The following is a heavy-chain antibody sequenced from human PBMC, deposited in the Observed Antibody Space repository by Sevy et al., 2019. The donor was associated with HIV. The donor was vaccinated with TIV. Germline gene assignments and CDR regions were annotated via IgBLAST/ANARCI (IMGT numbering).Heavy chain of an antibody. CDR3: AREGLRGYTGLIPGY. CDR2: INPSGGST. J-gene: IGHJ4*02. Sequence: ASVKVSCKASGYTFTDYYMHWVRQAPGQRLEWMGIINPSGGSTSYAQKFQGRVTMTRDTSTSTVYMELSSLRSEDTAVYYCAREGLRGYTGLIPGYRGQGTLVTVSS. V-gene: IGHV1-46*01. CDR1: GYTFTDYY. D-gene: IGHD5-12*01.